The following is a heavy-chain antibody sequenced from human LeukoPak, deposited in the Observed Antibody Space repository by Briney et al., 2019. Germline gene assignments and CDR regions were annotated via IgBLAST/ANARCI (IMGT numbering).Heavy chain of an antibody. CDR2: IYHSGYT. D-gene: IGHD1-1*01. J-gene: IGHJ4*02. CDR3: ASLRPGGPNED. V-gene: IGHV4-59*08. Sequence: SETLSLTCTVSGGSISSYHWSWIRQPPGKGLEFIGYIYHSGYTDHNPSLKSRLTISLDTSKRQFSLRLSSVTAADTAFYYCASLRPGGPNEDWGQGTLDTVSS. CDR1: GGSISSYH.